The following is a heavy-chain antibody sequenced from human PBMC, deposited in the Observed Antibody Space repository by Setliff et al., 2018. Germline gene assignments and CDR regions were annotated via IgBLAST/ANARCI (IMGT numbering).Heavy chain of an antibody. CDR2: ISYLGST. V-gene: IGHV4-34*01. CDR3: ARGQLVLRGTTLYYMDL. D-gene: IGHD5-12*01. Sequence: PSETLSLTCDIYGGSLRNHEWSWIRQSPGKGLEWIGEISYLGSTNYNPSLKSRVVISTDTSNNRFSLLLRSVTAADTAVYYCARGQLVLRGTTLYYMDLWDKGASGTVSS. CDR1: GGSLRNHE. J-gene: IGHJ6*03.